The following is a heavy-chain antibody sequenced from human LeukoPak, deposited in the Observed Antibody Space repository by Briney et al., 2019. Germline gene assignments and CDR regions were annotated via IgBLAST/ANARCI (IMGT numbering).Heavy chain of an antibody. Sequence: TGGSLRLSCAVSGFTFRTYWMHWVRQVAGEGLVWVSRINEDGSITNYADSVKGRFSISRDNAKNTLYLQMNSLRAEDTAVYYCGRDLGGRSGYWGQGTLVTVSS. D-gene: IGHD1-26*01. V-gene: IGHV3-74*01. CDR3: GRDLGGRSGY. CDR1: GFTFRTYW. J-gene: IGHJ4*02. CDR2: INEDGSIT.